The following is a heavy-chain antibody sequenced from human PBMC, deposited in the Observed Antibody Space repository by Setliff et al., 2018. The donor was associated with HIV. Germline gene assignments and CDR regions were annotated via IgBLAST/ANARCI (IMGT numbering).Heavy chain of an antibody. CDR3: ARIYDYGSYYFDY. Sequence: SETLSLTCTVSGGSIGSGSHYWSWIRQPAGKGLEWIGHIYTTGSTNYNPSLKSRVTISADTSNNQFSLKLSSVTAADTAVYYCARIYDYGSYYFDYWGQGTLVTVSS. J-gene: IGHJ4*02. CDR1: GGSIGSGSHY. V-gene: IGHV4-61*09. D-gene: IGHD4-17*01. CDR2: IYTTGST.